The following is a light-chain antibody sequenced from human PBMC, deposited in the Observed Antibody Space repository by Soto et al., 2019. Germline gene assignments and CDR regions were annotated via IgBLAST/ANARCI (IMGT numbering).Light chain of an antibody. V-gene: IGLV2-8*01. CDR2: EVN. Sequence: QSVLTQPPSASGSPGQSVAISCTGTSSDVGGYNYVSWYQQHPGKAPKLMIYEVNKRPSGVPDRFSGSKSGNTASLTVYGLTAHDEDDYYCSSYAGSSNVFGTGTKVTV. J-gene: IGLJ1*01. CDR1: SSDVGGYNY. CDR3: SSYAGSSNV.